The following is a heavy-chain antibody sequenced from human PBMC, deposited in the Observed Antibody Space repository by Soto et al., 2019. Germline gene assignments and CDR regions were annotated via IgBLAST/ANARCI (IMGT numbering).Heavy chain of an antibody. CDR1: GDSISSGDYY. Sequence: QVQLQESGPGLVKPSQTLSLTCTVSGDSISSGDYYWSWIRQPPGKGLEWIGYIYYSGSTYYNPSLKSRVTISVDTSNNQFSLKLTSVTAADTAVYYCARYYYGSGSYQDYWGQGTLVTVSS. J-gene: IGHJ4*02. V-gene: IGHV4-30-4*01. CDR2: IYYSGST. D-gene: IGHD3-10*01. CDR3: ARYYYGSGSYQDY.